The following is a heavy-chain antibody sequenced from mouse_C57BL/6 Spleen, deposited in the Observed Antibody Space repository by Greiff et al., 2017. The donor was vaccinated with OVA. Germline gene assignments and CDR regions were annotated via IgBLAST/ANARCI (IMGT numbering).Heavy chain of an antibody. CDR2: IDPNSGGT. Sequence: QVQLKQPGAELVKPGASVKLSCKASGYTFTSYWMHWVKQRPGRGLEWIGRIDPNSGGTKYNEKFKSKATLTVDKPSSTAYMQLSSLTSEDSAVYYCANGGDGYYAAMDYWGQGTSVTVSS. D-gene: IGHD2-3*01. J-gene: IGHJ4*01. CDR3: ANGGDGYYAAMDY. CDR1: GYTFTSYW. V-gene: IGHV1-72*01.